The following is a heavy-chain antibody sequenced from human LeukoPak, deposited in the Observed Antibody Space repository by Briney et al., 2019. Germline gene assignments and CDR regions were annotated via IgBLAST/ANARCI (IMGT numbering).Heavy chain of an antibody. CDR1: GFTFSSYA. J-gene: IGHJ4*02. D-gene: IGHD3-3*01. CDR2: ISGSGGST. Sequence: GGSLRLSCAASGFTFSSYAMSWVRQAPGKGLEWVSAISGSGGSTYYADSVKGRFTISRDNSKNTLYLQMNSLRAEDTAVYYCAKLLLGVFWSGYTFDYWGQGTLVTVSS. CDR3: AKLLLGVFWSGYTFDY. V-gene: IGHV3-23*01.